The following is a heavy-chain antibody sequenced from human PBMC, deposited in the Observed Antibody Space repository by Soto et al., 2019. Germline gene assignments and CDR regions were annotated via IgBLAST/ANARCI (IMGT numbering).Heavy chain of an antibody. CDR1: GGSIIGSY. J-gene: IGHJ4*02. Sequence: TLSLTCTVSGGSIIGSYWSWIRQPPGKGLEWIGYGYYSGNTNYNPSLNSRVAISLDPSRNQFSLNLNYMTAADTAVYYCARWTRGYFDYWGQGTLVTVSS. CDR3: ARWTRGYFDY. CDR2: GYYSGNT. V-gene: IGHV4-59*01.